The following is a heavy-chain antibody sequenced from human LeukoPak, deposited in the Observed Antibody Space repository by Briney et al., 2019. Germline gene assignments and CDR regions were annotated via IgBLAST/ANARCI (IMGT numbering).Heavy chain of an antibody. D-gene: IGHD2-2*01. CDR1: GGSISSYY. CDR2: IYHSGST. V-gene: IGHV4-59*12. CDR3: AREGVCSSTSCSSGFNYYYYYMDV. Sequence: SETLSLTCTVSGGSISSYYWSWIRQPPGKGLEWIGEIYHSGSTNYNPSLKSRVTISVDKSKNQFSLKLSSMTAADTAVYYCAREGVCSSTSCSSGFNYYYYYMDVWGKGTTVTVSS. J-gene: IGHJ6*03.